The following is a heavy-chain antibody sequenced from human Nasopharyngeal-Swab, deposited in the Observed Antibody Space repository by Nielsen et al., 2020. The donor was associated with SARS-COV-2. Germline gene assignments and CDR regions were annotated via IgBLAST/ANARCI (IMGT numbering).Heavy chain of an antibody. CDR1: GGTFSSYA. D-gene: IGHD3-9*01. Sequence: SVKVCKASGGTFSSYAISWVRQAPGQGLEWMGGIIPILGIANYAQKFQGRVTITADKSTSTAYMELSSLRSEDTAVYYCASNGLRYFDWLRGKDYYYYYGMDVWGQGTTVTVSS. CDR2: IIPILGIA. J-gene: IGHJ6*02. CDR3: ASNGLRYFDWLRGKDYYYYYGMDV. V-gene: IGHV1-69*10.